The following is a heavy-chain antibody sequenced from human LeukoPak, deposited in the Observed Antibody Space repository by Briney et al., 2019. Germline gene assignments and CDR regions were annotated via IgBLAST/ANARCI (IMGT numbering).Heavy chain of an antibody. CDR3: ARDSSEFRSLIPH. Sequence: SVKVSCKASGSTFSSYAISWVRQAPGQGLEWMGGIIPIFGTANYAQKFQGRVTITADESTSTAYMELSSLRSEDTAVYYCARDSSEFRSLIPHWGQGTLVTVSS. CDR2: IIPIFGTA. CDR1: GSTFSSYA. J-gene: IGHJ1*01. V-gene: IGHV1-69*13. D-gene: IGHD2-21*01.